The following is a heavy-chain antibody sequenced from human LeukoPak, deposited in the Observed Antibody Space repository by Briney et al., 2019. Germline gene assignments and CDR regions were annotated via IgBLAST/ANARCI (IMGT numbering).Heavy chain of an antibody. D-gene: IGHD1-26*01. J-gene: IGHJ3*02. V-gene: IGHV1-2*02. CDR3: AREVLGSYYAFDI. CDR2: INPKSGGT. Sequence: ASVKVSCKASGYTFSGYYMHWGRQAPGQGLEWMGWINPKSGGTNEAQKFHDRVTMTRDTSIRTAYMEVSRLRSDDTAVYYCAREVLGSYYAFDIWGQGTMVTVSS. CDR1: GYTFSGYY.